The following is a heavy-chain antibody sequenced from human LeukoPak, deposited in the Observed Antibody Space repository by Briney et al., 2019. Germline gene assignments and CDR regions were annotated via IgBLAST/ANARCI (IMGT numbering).Heavy chain of an antibody. CDR1: GFTFSSYP. J-gene: IGHJ4*02. Sequence: PGGSLRLSCAPSGFTFSSYPMSWVRQAPGKGLEWVSGFSSSGASTYYADSVKGRFTISRDNSKNTLYLQMNSLRAEDTAVYYCARGGNDYYDSSGYYLYWGQETLVTVSS. D-gene: IGHD3-22*01. CDR2: FSSSGAST. V-gene: IGHV3-23*01. CDR3: ARGGNDYYDSSGYYLY.